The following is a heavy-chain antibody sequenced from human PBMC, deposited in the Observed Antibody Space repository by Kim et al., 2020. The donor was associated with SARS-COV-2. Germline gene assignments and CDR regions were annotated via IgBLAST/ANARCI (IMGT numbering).Heavy chain of an antibody. Sequence: SVKVSCKASGVSFNSYAVHWVRQAPGQGLEWIGGVIFTFGRTNYAQAFQGRVTITAVDSTDTAYLDLDNLMSDDTAVYYCATGSDYCGGDCFSHYTAMDVWGQGTTVTVSS. CDR1: GVSFNSYA. CDR2: VIFTFGRT. J-gene: IGHJ6*02. CDR3: ATGSDYCGGDCFSHYTAMDV. V-gene: IGHV1-69*13. D-gene: IGHD2-21*02.